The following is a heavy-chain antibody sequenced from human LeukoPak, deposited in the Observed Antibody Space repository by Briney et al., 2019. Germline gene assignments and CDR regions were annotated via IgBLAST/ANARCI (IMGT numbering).Heavy chain of an antibody. CDR1: GFSVSGYW. V-gene: IGHV3-33*01. D-gene: IGHD6-13*01. CDR3: ARGSAVAAIAGYYFDY. Sequence: GGSLRLSCAVSGFSVSGYWMTWVRQAPGKGLEWVALIWFDGSDIYYADSVKGRFTISRDNSKNTVYLQMNSLRAEDTAVYYCARGSAVAAIAGYYFDYWGHGTLVTVSS. J-gene: IGHJ4*01. CDR2: IWFDGSDI.